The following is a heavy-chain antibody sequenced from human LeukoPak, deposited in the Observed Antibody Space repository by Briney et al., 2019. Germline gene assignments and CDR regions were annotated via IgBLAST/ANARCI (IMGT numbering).Heavy chain of an antibody. CDR2: IYYSGST. CDR1: GGSISSYY. CDR3: ARAKIAAAGTLEYYYYRDV. V-gene: IGHV4-59*01. Sequence: PSETLSLTCTVSGGSISSYYWSWIRQPPGKGLEWIGYIYYSGSTNYNPSLKSRVTISVDTSKNQFSLKLSSVTAADTAVYYCARAKIAAAGTLEYYYYRDVWGKGTTVTISS. J-gene: IGHJ6*03. D-gene: IGHD6-13*01.